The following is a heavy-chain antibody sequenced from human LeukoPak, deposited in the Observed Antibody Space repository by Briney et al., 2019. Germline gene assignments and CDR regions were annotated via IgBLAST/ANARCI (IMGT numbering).Heavy chain of an antibody. J-gene: IGHJ6*03. CDR3: ARIRGYGRDYYYHMDG. CDR2: IYNSGST. D-gene: IGHD6-13*01. CDR1: GGSISSYS. V-gene: IGHV4-59*01. Sequence: KPLPTLSLTRTVSGGSISSYSWSWIRQPPGKGLEWIGYIYNSGSTNYTPSCKSRVTISVDTSKNQFSLKLSSVTAADTAVYYCARIRGYGRDYYYHMDGFSKGTTVTVSS.